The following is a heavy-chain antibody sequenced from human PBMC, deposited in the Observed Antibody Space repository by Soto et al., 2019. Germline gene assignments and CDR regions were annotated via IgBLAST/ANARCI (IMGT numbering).Heavy chain of an antibody. CDR1: GFTFSSYG. CDR3: AKTAGSSSLYYYGMDV. D-gene: IGHD6-6*01. J-gene: IGHJ6*02. V-gene: IGHV3-30*18. Sequence: QVQLVESGGGVVQPGRSLRLSCAASGFTFSSYGMHWVRQAPGKGLGWVAVISYDGSNKYYADSVKGRFTISRDNSKNTLYLQMNSLRAEDTAVYYCAKTAGSSSLYYYGMDVWGQGTTVTVSS. CDR2: ISYDGSNK.